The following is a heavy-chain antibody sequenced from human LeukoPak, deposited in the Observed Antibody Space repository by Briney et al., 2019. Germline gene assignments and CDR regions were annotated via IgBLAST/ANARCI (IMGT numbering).Heavy chain of an antibody. D-gene: IGHD6-25*01. J-gene: IGHJ6*02. V-gene: IGHV4-61*02. CDR3: ARCSGNYYYGMDV. Sequence: SETLSLTCTVSGGSISSGSYYWRWIRQPAGKGLEWIARIYTSGSTNYNPSLKSRVTISVDTSKNQFSLKLSSVTAADTAVYYCARCSGNYYYGMDVWGQGTTVTVSS. CDR1: GGSISSGSYY. CDR2: IYTSGST.